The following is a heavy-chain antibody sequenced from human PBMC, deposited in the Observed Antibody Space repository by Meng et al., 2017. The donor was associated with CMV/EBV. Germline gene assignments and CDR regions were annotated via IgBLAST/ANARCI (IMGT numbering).Heavy chain of an antibody. J-gene: IGHJ6*02. CDR3: ARGGKGV. V-gene: IGHV3-7*01. Sequence: GESLKISCAASGFSFSSYWMTWVRQAPGKGLEWVAHIKQDGGDIYNADSVKGRFTISRDNAKNSLYLQMNSLRAEDTAVYYCARGGKGVWGQGTTVTVSS. CDR1: GFSFSSYW. CDR2: IKQDGGDI.